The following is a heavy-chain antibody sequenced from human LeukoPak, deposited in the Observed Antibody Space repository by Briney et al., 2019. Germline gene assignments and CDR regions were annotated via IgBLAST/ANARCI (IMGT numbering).Heavy chain of an antibody. D-gene: IGHD5-24*01. CDR2: IYYSGTT. CDR3: ARARDGHINNWFDP. CDR1: GDSISGYY. V-gene: IGHV4-59*01. Sequence: PSETLCLTCTVSGDSISGYYWSWIRQPPGKGLEWIGYIYYSGTTNYNPSLKSRLTMSLDTSKNQFSLKLSSVTAADTAVYYCARARDGHINNWFDPWGQGTLVIVSS. J-gene: IGHJ5*02.